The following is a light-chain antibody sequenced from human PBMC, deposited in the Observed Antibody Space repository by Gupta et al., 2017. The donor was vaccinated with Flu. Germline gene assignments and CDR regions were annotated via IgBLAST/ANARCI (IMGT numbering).Light chain of an antibody. V-gene: IGKV1-39*01. CDR1: QNIDNS. CDR2: SSS. Sequence: PSSLSAAVGDRVTITCRASQNIDNSLNWYQQRPGQSPAPLIYSSSTLQSGVPSRFRGGGSGTEFTLTISRLRPEDFGTYHCQQTYSSPFNFGQGTRLDI. J-gene: IGKJ5*01. CDR3: QQTYSSPFN.